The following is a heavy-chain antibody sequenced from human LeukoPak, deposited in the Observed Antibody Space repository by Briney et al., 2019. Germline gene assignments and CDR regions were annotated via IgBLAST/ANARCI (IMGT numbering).Heavy chain of an antibody. V-gene: IGHV1-18*01. CDR3: ARRAPSSIAARPLDY. CDR1: GCTFTSYG. D-gene: IGHD6-6*01. J-gene: IGHJ4*02. Sequence: ASVKVSCKASGCTFTSYGISWVRQAPGQGLEWMGWISAYNGNTNYAQKLQGRVTMTTDTSTSTAYMELRSLRSDDTAVYYCARRAPSSIAARPLDYWGQGTLVTVSS. CDR2: ISAYNGNT.